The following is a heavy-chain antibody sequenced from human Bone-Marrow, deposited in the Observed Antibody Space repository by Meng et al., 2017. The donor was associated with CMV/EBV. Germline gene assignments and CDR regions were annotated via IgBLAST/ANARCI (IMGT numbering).Heavy chain of an antibody. J-gene: IGHJ4*02. V-gene: IGHV3-23*01. Sequence: GESLKISCAASGFTFSSYAMSWVRQAPGKGLEWVSAISGSGGSTYHADSAKGRFTIPRDNSKNTLYLQMNSLRAEDTAVYYCATGGIAALDYWGQGTLVTVSS. CDR3: ATGGIAALDY. CDR2: ISGSGGST. CDR1: GFTFSSYA. D-gene: IGHD6-13*01.